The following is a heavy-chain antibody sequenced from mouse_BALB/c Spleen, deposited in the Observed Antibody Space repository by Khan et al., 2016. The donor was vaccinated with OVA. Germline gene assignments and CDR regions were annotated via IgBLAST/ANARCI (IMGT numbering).Heavy chain of an antibody. Sequence: QVQLKESGAELAKPGASVKMSCKASGFTFTTYWMHWVKQRPGQGLEWIGYINPTSGYTDYTEKFKDRVTLSADKSYNTAYMQLSSLTSEDSAVYYCIRDRIDYWGQGTTLTVSS. V-gene: IGHV1-7*01. CDR2: INPTSGYT. CDR1: GFTFTTYW. J-gene: IGHJ2*01. CDR3: IRDRIDY.